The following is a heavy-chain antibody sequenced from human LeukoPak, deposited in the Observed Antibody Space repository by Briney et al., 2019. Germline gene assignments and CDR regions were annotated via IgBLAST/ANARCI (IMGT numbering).Heavy chain of an antibody. CDR1: GYTFTGYY. V-gene: IGHV1-2*06. CDR2: INPNSGGT. CDR3: ATVEYYYDSSGYSHDKYYFDY. J-gene: IGHJ4*02. Sequence: ASVKVSCKASGYTFTGYYMHWVRQAPGQGLEWMGRINPNSGGTNYAQKFQGRVTMTTDTSTSTAYMELRSLRSDDTAVYYCATVEYYYDSSGYSHDKYYFDYWGQGTLVTVSS. D-gene: IGHD3-22*01.